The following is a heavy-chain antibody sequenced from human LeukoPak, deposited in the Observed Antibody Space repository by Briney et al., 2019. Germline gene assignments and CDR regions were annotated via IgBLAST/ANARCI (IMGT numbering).Heavy chain of an antibody. D-gene: IGHD2-2*01. CDR1: GYTFTSYD. Sequence: ASVRVSCKASGYTFTSYDINWVRQTTGQGLEWMGWMNPNSGNTGYAQKFQGRVTMTRNTSISTAYMELSSLRSEDTAVYYCARGRAATSCYYDYWGQGTLVTVSS. J-gene: IGHJ4*02. V-gene: IGHV1-8*01. CDR3: ARGRAATSCYYDY. CDR2: MNPNSGNT.